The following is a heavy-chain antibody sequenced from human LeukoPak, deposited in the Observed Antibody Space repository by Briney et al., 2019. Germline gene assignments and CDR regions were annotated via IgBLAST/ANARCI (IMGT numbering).Heavy chain of an antibody. V-gene: IGHV3-9*01. CDR2: ITWDGYKI. D-gene: IGHD5-18*01. J-gene: IGHJ4*02. CDR3: VKGYSSSWSGYFDS. Sequence: GGSLRLSCEAAGFIFDDYVMYWVRQPPGKGLEWVSGITWDGYKIDYVDSVKVRFTISRDNARNSLFLQMNRVRVEDTAFYYCVKGYSSSWSGYFDSWGQGTLVTVAS. CDR1: GFIFDDYV.